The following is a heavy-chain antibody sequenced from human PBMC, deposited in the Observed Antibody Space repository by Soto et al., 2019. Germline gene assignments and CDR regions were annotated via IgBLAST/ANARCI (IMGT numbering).Heavy chain of an antibody. CDR1: GVSINTFY. Sequence: KTAETLSLTCAVSGVSINTFYLSWVRQPAGKGLEWIGRIFSSGSTSFNPSLESRVAMSVDTSKNHFSLNLSSVTAENMAVYYCAREGSYSAYNFAHGIQLWSFDFWGQGALVTVSS. J-gene: IGHJ4*02. CDR2: IFSSGST. CDR3: AREGSYSAYNFAHGIQLWSFDF. D-gene: IGHD5-12*01. V-gene: IGHV4-4*07.